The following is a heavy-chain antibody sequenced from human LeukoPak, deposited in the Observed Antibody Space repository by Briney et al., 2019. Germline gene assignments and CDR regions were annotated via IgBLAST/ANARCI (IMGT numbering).Heavy chain of an antibody. V-gene: IGHV4-59*01. D-gene: IGHD3-3*01. J-gene: IGHJ4*02. CDR3: ARGHGGSGYYYGVDY. Sequence: SETLSLTCTVSGVSISSYDVSWIRQPPGKGLEWIGYIYASGSTTYNPSLKSRVTLSVDRSKNPFSLKLSSVAAADTAVYYCARGHGGSGYYYGVDYWGQGTLVTVSS. CDR1: GVSISSYD. CDR2: IYASGST.